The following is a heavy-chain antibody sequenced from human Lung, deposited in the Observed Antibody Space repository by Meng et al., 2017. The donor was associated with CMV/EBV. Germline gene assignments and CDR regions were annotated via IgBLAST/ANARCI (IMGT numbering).Heavy chain of an antibody. J-gene: IGHJ4*02. CDR1: GFTLSNYR. D-gene: IGHD6-19*01. CDR3: AREKAGTRHFDY. V-gene: IGHV3-74*03. CDR2: INSDGSNT. Sequence: LTCSASGFTLSNYRMHWVRQPPGKGLVWVSRINSDGSNTTYAGFVKGRFTISRDNAKNTLYVQINSLTVEDTAVYFFAREKAGTRHFDYWGQGTLVHVFS.